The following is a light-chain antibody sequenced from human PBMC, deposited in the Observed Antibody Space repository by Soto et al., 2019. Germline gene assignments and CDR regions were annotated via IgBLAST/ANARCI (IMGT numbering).Light chain of an antibody. V-gene: IGKV1-33*01. Sequence: DSQMTQSPSSLSASVGDRVTITCQASQDISNYLNWYQQKPGKAPKLLIYDASNLETGVPSRFSGSGSGTDFTFTISSLQPEDIATYYCQQYDNPPPTFGQGTKLEIK. CDR1: QDISNY. J-gene: IGKJ2*01. CDR2: DAS. CDR3: QQYDNPPPT.